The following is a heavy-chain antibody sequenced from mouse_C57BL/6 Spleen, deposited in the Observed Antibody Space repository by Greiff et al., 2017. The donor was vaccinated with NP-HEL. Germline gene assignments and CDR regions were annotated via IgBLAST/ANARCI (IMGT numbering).Heavy chain of an antibody. CDR2: IYPGDGDT. Sequence: QVQLQQSGAELVKPGASVKISCKASGYAFSSYWMNWVKQRPGKGLEWIGQIYPGDGDTNYNGKFKGKATLTADKSSSTAYMQLSSLTSEDSAVYFCARSGTGTEAMDYWGQGTSVTVSS. J-gene: IGHJ4*01. D-gene: IGHD4-1*01. V-gene: IGHV1-80*01. CDR3: ARSGTGTEAMDY. CDR1: GYAFSSYW.